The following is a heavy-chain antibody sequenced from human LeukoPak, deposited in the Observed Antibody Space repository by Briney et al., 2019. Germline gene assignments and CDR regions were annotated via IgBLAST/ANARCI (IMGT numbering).Heavy chain of an antibody. D-gene: IGHD2-15*01. CDR2: ISGSGDVI. Sequence: GGSLRLSCAASGFTFSSYAMSWVRQAPGKGLEWVSVISGSGDVIYYSDSVKGRFTISRDNSKNTLYLQMSSLRAEDTAVYYCAKRYCSGGSCQGWIDPWGQGTLVTVSS. J-gene: IGHJ5*02. CDR1: GFTFSSYA. V-gene: IGHV3-23*01. CDR3: AKRYCSGGSCQGWIDP.